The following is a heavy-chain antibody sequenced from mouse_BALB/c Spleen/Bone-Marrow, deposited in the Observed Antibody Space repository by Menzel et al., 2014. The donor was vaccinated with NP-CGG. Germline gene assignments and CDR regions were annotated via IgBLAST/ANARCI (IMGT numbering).Heavy chain of an antibody. Sequence: VQLKESGGGLVQPGGSRKLSCAASGFTFRSFGMHWVRQAPEKGLEWVAYISSDSSAVYYADTVKGRFTISRDNPKNTLFLQMTSLRSEDTAMYYCTRGGNWDDFDYWGQGTTPPVSS. CDR2: ISSDSSAV. CDR1: GFTFRSFG. J-gene: IGHJ2*01. V-gene: IGHV5-17*02. CDR3: TRGGNWDDFDY. D-gene: IGHD4-1*01.